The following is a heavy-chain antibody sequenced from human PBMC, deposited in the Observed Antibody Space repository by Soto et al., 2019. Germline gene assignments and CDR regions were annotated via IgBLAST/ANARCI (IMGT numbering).Heavy chain of an antibody. V-gene: IGHV4-30-4*01. CDR3: ARTYYYDSSGYYQYNWFDP. CDR2: IYYSGST. J-gene: IGHJ5*02. D-gene: IGHD3-22*01. CDR1: GGSISSGDYY. Sequence: SETLSLTCTVSGGSISSGDYYWSWIRQPPGKGLEWIGYIYYSGSTYYNPSLKSRVTISVDTSKNQFSLKLSSVTAADTAVYYCARTYYYDSSGYYQYNWFDPWGQGTLVTSPQ.